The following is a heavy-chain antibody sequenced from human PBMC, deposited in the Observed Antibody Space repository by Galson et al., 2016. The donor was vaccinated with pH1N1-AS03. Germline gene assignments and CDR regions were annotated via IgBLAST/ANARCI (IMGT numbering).Heavy chain of an antibody. CDR1: GFSLSTGGVH. CDR3: ASSTHVNEGLDF. J-gene: IGHJ4*02. CDR2: IFWDGET. D-gene: IGHD2-8*01. V-gene: IGHV2-5*05. Sequence: LVKPTQTLTLTCSFSGFSLSTGGVHVAWIRQPPGKALEWLALIFWDGETRYGPSLTSRLTITKDTSKNEVVLTMTNMDPVDTATYYCASSTHVNEGLDFWGQGTLVTVSS.